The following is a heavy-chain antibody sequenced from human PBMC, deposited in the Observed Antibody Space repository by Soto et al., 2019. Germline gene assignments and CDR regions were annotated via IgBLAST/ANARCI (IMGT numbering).Heavy chain of an antibody. D-gene: IGHD6-19*01. J-gene: IGHJ3*02. CDR2: INHSGST. CDR1: CASFSGYY. Sequence: AETLSLTCAVYCASFSGYYWSWIRQPPGKGLEWIGEINHSGSTNYNPSLKSRVTISVDTSKNQFSLKLSSVTAADTAVYYCARALPGIAVARSAFDAFDIWGQGKMVPVSS. CDR3: ARALPGIAVARSAFDAFDI. V-gene: IGHV4-34*01.